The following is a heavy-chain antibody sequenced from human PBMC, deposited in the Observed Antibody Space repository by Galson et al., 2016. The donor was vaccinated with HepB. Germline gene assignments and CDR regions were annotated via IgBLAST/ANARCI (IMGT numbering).Heavy chain of an antibody. D-gene: IGHD5-18*01. Sequence: SLRLSCAASGFTFSSYGMHWVRQAPGKGLEWVALIWHDGSNKYYVDSVKGRFTISRDNSRDTLYLQMDSRRAEDTAVYYCARGEEEAAMEPFDYWGQGTLVTVPS. CDR1: GFTFSSYG. CDR3: ARGEEEAAMEPFDY. CDR2: IWHDGSNK. V-gene: IGHV3-33*01. J-gene: IGHJ4*02.